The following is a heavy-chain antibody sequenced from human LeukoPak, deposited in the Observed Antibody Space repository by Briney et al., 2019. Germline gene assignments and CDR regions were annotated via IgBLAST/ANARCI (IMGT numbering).Heavy chain of an antibody. CDR2: INHSGST. Sequence: SETLSLTCAVYGGSFSGYYWSWIRQPPGKGLEWIGEINHSGSTNYNPSLKSRVTISVDTSKNQFSLKLSSVTAADTAVYHCARAGAPITMIVVVPRYYFDYWGQGTLVTVSS. CDR1: GGSFSGYY. D-gene: IGHD3-22*01. V-gene: IGHV4-34*01. CDR3: ARAGAPITMIVVVPRYYFDY. J-gene: IGHJ4*02.